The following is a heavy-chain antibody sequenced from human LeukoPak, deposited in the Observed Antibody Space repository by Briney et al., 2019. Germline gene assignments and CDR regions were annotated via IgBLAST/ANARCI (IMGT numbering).Heavy chain of an antibody. V-gene: IGHV1-2*04. D-gene: IGHD5-18*01. J-gene: IGHJ6*04. CDR1: GYTFTGYY. CDR3: ARGEGYTAMGLMDV. Sequence: ASVKVSCEASGYTFTGYYMHWVRQAPGQGLEWMGWINPNSGGTNYAQKFQGWVTMTRDTSISTAYMELSRLRSDDTAVYYCARGEGYTAMGLMDVWGKGTTVTVSS. CDR2: INPNSGGT.